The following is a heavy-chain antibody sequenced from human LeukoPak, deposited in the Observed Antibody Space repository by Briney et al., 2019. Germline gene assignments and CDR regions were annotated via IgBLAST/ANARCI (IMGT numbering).Heavy chain of an antibody. J-gene: IGHJ5*02. CDR1: GYRFTGNY. CDR2: ISPSGGST. CDR3: ARGEQQPPLYNWFDP. V-gene: IGHV1-46*01. D-gene: IGHD6-13*01. Sequence: ASVKVSCKTSGYRFTGNYMHWVRQAPGQGPEWMGVISPSGGSTTYAQKFQGRVTLTRDMSTSTDYLELSSLRSEDTAVYYCARGEQQPPLYNWFDPWGQGTLVTVSS.